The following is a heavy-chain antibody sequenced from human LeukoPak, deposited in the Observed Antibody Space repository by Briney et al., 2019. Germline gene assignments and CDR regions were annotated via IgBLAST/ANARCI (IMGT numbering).Heavy chain of an antibody. J-gene: IGHJ5*02. D-gene: IGHD3-10*01. CDR2: INHRGST. CDR3: ARFGYGSGSYYSWFDP. V-gene: IGHV4-34*01. Sequence: SETLSLTCAVYGGSFSVYYWTWIRQPPGKGLEWIGEINHRGSTNHNPSLKSRVTISVDTSKNQFSLKLSSVTAADTAVYYCARFGYGSGSYYSWFDPWGQGTLVTVSS. CDR1: GGSFSVYY.